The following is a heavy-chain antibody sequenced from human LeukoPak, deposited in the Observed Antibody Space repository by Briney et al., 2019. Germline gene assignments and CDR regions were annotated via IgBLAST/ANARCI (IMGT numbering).Heavy chain of an antibody. D-gene: IGHD3-10*01. CDR3: ARGGRFGERAAFDI. CDR2: IVYDGSKT. J-gene: IGHJ3*02. CDR1: GFTFSNYD. V-gene: IGHV3-30-3*01. Sequence: PGRSLRLSCAASGFTFSNYDIHWVRQAPGKGLEWVTVIVYDGSKTYYADSVKGRFTISRDNSQNPLYLQMNSLRAEDTAVYYCARGGRFGERAAFDIWGQGTMVTVSS.